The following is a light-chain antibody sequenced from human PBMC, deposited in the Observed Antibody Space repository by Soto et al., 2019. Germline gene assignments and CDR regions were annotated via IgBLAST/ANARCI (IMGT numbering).Light chain of an antibody. CDR1: QSVSSY. CDR3: QQHSNWPPYT. CDR2: DAS. J-gene: IGKJ2*01. Sequence: EIVLTQSPATLSLSPGERATLSCRASQSVSSYLAWYQQKPGQAPSLLIYDASNKAPGITARFRGSGSVTDFTLNISSLEPEDFAVYYCQQHSNWPPYTFGQGTKLEIK. V-gene: IGKV3-11*01.